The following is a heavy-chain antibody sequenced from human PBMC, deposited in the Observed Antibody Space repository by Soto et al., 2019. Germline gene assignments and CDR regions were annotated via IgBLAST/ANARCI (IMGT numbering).Heavy chain of an antibody. CDR1: GYTFTSYG. Sequence: QVQLVQSGAEVKKPGASVKVSCKASGYTFTSYGISWVRQAPGQGLEWMGWISAYNGNTNYPQKLQGRVTMTTDTSTSTAYMELRSLRSDDTAVYYCARGPLSECSGGSCYSYYYYYYMDVWGKGTTVTVSS. J-gene: IGHJ6*03. CDR2: ISAYNGNT. V-gene: IGHV1-18*01. D-gene: IGHD2-15*01. CDR3: ARGPLSECSGGSCYSYYYYYYMDV.